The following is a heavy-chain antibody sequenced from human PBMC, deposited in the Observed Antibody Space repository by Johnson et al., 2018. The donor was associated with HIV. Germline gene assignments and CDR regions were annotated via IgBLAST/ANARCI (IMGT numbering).Heavy chain of an antibody. CDR3: ANRRGIGEGMTGSLYI. CDR1: GFIFSSSA. J-gene: IGHJ3*02. Sequence: QVQLVESGGGVVQPGRSLRLSCAASGFIFSSSAMHWVRQAPGEGLEWVAVISYDGGIKHYADSVKGRFTISRDTSKNTLFLQMKSLRPADTAVYYCANRRGIGEGMTGSLYIWCQGTMVT. CDR2: ISYDGGIK. V-gene: IGHV3-30-3*01. D-gene: IGHD2-15*01.